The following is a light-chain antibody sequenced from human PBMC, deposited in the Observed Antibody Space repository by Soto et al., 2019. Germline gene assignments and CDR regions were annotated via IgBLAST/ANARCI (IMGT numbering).Light chain of an antibody. CDR1: SSDIGRYNF. V-gene: IGLV2-14*01. CDR3: TSYTITSPYV. CDR2: EAT. J-gene: IGLJ1*01. Sequence: QSVLTQPASMSGSPGQSITISCTGTSSDIGRYNFVSWYQHHPGKAPKLIIYEATKRPSGVSYRFSGSKSGNTASLTISGLQAEDEADYYCTSYTITSPYVFGTGTQGHRP.